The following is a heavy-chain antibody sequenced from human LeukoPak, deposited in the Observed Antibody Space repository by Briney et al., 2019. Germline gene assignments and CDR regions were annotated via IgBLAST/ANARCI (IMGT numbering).Heavy chain of an antibody. CDR3: AKAPSSLRFLEWPFDY. J-gene: IGHJ4*02. D-gene: IGHD3-3*01. CDR2: ISGSGGST. Sequence: GGSLRLSCAASGFTFSSYAMSWVRQAPGKGLEWVSAISGSGGSTYCADSVKGRFTISRDNSKNTLYPQMNSLRAEDTAVYYCAKAPSSLRFLEWPFDYWGQGTLVTVSS. V-gene: IGHV3-23*01. CDR1: GFTFSSYA.